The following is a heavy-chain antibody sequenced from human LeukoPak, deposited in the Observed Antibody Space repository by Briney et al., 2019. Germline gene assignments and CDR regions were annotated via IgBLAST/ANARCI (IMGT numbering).Heavy chain of an antibody. CDR3: ARMTTVIQNWFDP. CDR2: IYYSGST. D-gene: IGHD4-17*01. J-gene: IGHJ5*02. V-gene: IGHV4-59*01. Sequence: SETLSLTCTVSGGSISSYYWSWIRQPPGKGLEWIGYIYYSGSTNYNPSLKSRVTISVDTSKNQFSLKLSSVTAADTAVYYCARMTTVIQNWFDPWGQGTLVTVSS. CDR1: GGSISSYY.